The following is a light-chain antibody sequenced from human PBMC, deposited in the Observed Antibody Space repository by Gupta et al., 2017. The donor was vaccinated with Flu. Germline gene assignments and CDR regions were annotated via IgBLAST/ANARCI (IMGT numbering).Light chain of an antibody. Sequence: VITACTGCSSNVGANYDVHWYQQLPGTAPKLLIYENNKRPSGVPDRFSASKSGTSASLAITGLQTEDEADYYCQSYDSSRAAWVFGGGTKLTVL. J-gene: IGLJ3*02. CDR3: QSYDSSRAAWV. CDR1: SSNVGANYD. V-gene: IGLV1-40*01. CDR2: ENN.